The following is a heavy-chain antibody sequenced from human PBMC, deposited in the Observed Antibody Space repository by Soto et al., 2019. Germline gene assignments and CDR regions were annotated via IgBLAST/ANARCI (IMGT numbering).Heavy chain of an antibody. CDR2: IIPILGIA. CDR1: GGTFSSYT. Sequence: SVKVSCKASGGTFSSYTISWVRQAPGQGLEWMGRIIPILGIANYAQKFQGRVTITADKSTSTVYMELSSLRSEDTAVYYCARDLVVVVAASPHYYYMDVWGKGTTVTVS. CDR3: ARDLVVVVAASPHYYYMDV. D-gene: IGHD2-15*01. V-gene: IGHV1-69*04. J-gene: IGHJ6*03.